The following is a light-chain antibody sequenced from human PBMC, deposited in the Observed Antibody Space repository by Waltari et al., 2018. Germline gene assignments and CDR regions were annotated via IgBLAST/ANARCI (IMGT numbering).Light chain of an antibody. Sequence: EIVLTQSPGTLSLSPGERATLSCRASQSVGGTLAWYQQKPGQAPRLLMYGTSIRAPGTPDRFSGTGSGTDFSLTISRLEPEDFAVYYCQHYVILPATFGQGTKVEIK. V-gene: IGKV3-20*01. CDR3: QHYVILPAT. J-gene: IGKJ1*01. CDR2: GTS. CDR1: QSVGGT.